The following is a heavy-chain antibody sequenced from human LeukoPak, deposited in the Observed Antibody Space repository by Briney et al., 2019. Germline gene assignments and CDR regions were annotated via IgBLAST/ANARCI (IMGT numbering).Heavy chain of an antibody. CDR1: GFTFSSYA. Sequence: GGSLRLSCAASGFTFSSYAMSWVRQAPGKGLEWVSSISGSGGSTYYADSVKGRFTISRDNSKNTLYLQMNSLRAEDTAVYYCAKVLADYYYDSSGYYQYWGQGTLVTASS. V-gene: IGHV3-23*01. CDR2: ISGSGGST. J-gene: IGHJ4*02. D-gene: IGHD3-22*01. CDR3: AKVLADYYYDSSGYYQY.